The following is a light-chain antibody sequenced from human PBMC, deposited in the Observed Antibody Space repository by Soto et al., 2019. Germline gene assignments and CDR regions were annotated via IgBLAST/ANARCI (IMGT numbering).Light chain of an antibody. Sequence: QSVLTQPPSACGTPGQRVNISCSGSSSNIGSNHVYWYQQFPGMAPKLLMYRSDQRPTGVPDRFSGSKSGTSASLAISGLRSDDEADYYCSARDDILSGVVFGGGTKLTVL. CDR3: SARDDILSGVV. CDR2: RSD. CDR1: SSNIGSNH. J-gene: IGLJ2*01. V-gene: IGLV1-47*01.